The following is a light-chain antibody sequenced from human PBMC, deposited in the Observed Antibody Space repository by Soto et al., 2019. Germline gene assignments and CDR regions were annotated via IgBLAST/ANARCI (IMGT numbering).Light chain of an antibody. CDR3: IQDYNYPLT. CDR1: ESIDSW. CDR2: KAS. V-gene: IGKV1-5*03. J-gene: IGKJ4*01. Sequence: DIQMTQSPSTLSASVGDRVAITGRASESIDSWLAWHQQKPGRAPKLLISKASSLESGVPSRFSGSGSGTEFTLTISSLQPDDFATYYCIQDYNYPLTFGGGTKVDIK.